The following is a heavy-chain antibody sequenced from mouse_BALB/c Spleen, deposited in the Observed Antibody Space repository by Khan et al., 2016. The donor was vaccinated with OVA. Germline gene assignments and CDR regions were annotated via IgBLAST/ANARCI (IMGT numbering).Heavy chain of an antibody. CDR3: ARPPDYAYAMDN. CDR2: INTYTGEP. V-gene: IGHV9-3-1*01. D-gene: IGHD1-1*02. J-gene: IGHJ4*01. Sequence: QIQLVQSGPELKKPGETVKISCKASGHTFTNYGMNWVKQAPGKGLKWMGWINTYTGEPTYADDFNVRFAFSLETSATTAYMQINNLKNEDTATYFGARPPDYAYAMDNWGQGTSVTVSS. CDR1: GHTFTNYG.